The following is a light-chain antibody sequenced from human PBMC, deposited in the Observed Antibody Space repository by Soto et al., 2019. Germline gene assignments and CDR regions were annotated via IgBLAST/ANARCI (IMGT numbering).Light chain of an antibody. CDR2: DDN. V-gene: IGLV1-51*01. CDR3: GSLDSSRSAYV. Sequence: QSVLTQPASVSGSPGQSITISCSGSSSNIGGNSVSWYQQLPGTAPKLLIYDDNKRPSGIPDRFSGSKSGTSATLGITGFQTGDEADYYCGSLDSSRSAYVFVTGYKGTVL. CDR1: SSNIGGNS. J-gene: IGLJ1*01.